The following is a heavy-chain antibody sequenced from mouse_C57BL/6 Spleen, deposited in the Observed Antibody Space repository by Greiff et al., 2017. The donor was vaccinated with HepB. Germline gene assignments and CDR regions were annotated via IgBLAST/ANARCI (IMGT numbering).Heavy chain of an antibody. V-gene: IGHV1-82*01. Sequence: VQVVESGPELVKPGASVKISCKASGYAFSSSWMNWVKQRPGKGLEWIGRIYPGDGDTNYNGKFKGKATLTADKSSSTAYMQLSSLTSEDSAVYFCARFGDDGYLFAYWGQGTLVTVSA. D-gene: IGHD2-3*01. J-gene: IGHJ3*01. CDR3: ARFGDDGYLFAY. CDR2: IYPGDGDT. CDR1: GYAFSSSW.